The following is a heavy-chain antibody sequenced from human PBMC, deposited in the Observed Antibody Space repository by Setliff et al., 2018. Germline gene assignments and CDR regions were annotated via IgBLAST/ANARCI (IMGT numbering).Heavy chain of an antibody. V-gene: IGHV4-30-4*08. CDR2: IYYSGST. CDR1: GDSISSGDYF. CDR3: ARSFSRREKFLLDY. Sequence: PSETLSLTCTVSGDSISSGDYFWSWIRQPPGKGLEWIGYIYYSGSTYYNPSLKSRVTISVDTSKDQFSLKVSSVTAADTAVYYCARSFSRREKFLLDYWGQGALVTVSS. J-gene: IGHJ4*02.